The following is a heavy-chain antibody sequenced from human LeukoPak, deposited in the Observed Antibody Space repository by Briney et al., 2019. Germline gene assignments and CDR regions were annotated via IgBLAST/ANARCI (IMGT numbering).Heavy chain of an antibody. J-gene: IGHJ4*02. V-gene: IGHV3-23*01. CDR1: GFTFSGYA. Sequence: PGGSLRLSCAASGFTFSGYAMSWVRQAPGKGLEWVSGISGRGDNTYYVDSVKGRFTISRDNSKNTLRLQMNSLRDEDTAVYYCAKRVQGNTGPFHCWGQGTLASVSS. CDR3: AKRVQGNTGPFHC. D-gene: IGHD4-23*01. CDR2: ISGRGDNT.